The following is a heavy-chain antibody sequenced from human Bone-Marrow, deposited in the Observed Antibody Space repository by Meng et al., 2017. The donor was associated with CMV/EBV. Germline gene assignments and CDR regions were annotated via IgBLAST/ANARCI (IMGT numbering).Heavy chain of an antibody. J-gene: IGHJ4*02. CDR3: ARAVVVPATTDY. D-gene: IGHD2-2*01. CDR1: GFTFSSYA. CDR2: ISYDGSNK. Sequence: GGSLRPSCAASGFTFSSYAMHWVRQAPGKGLEWVAVISYDGSNKYYADSVKGRFTISRDNSKNTLYLQMNSLRAEDTAVYYCARAVVVPATTDYWGQGTLFTVSS. V-gene: IGHV3-30-3*01.